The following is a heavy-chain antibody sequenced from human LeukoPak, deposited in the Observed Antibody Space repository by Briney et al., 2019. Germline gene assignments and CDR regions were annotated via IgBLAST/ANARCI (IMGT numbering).Heavy chain of an antibody. CDR2: IYSGGST. V-gene: IGHV3-66*01. CDR1: GFTVSSNY. J-gene: IGHJ4*02. Sequence: PGGSLRLSCAASGFTVSSNYMSWVRRAPGEGLEWVSVIYSGGSTYYADSVKGRFTISRDNSKNTLYLQMNSLRAEDTAVYYCARVDPGFGESREISDYWGQGTLVTVSS. CDR3: ARVDPGFGESREISDY. D-gene: IGHD3-10*01.